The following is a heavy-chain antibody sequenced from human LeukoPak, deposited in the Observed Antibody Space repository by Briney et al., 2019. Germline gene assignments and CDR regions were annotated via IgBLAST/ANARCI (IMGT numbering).Heavy chain of an antibody. CDR1: GFTFSSYA. D-gene: IGHD3-22*01. V-gene: IGHV3-23*01. Sequence: PGGSLRLSCAASGFTFSSYAMSWVRQAPGKGLEWVSAIRGSGGGTYYADSVKGRFTITRDNSKNTLYLQMNSLRAEDTAVYYCAKGSRSSGYSYFDYWGQGTLVTVSS. CDR3: AKGSRSSGYSYFDY. CDR2: IRGSGGGT. J-gene: IGHJ4*02.